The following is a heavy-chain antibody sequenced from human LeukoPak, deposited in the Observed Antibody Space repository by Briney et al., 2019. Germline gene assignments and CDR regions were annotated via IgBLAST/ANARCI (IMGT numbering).Heavy chain of an antibody. J-gene: IGHJ4*02. CDR3: ARVSGYDYVWGSYQIFDY. CDR1: GGSISSSSYY. CDR2: IYYSGST. V-gene: IGHV4-39*07. D-gene: IGHD3-16*01. Sequence: PSETLSLTCTVSGGSISSSSYYWGWIRQPPGKGLEWIGSIYYSGSTYYNPSLKSRVTISVDTSKNQFSLKLSSVTAADTAVYYCARVSGYDYVWGSYQIFDYWGQGTLVTVSS.